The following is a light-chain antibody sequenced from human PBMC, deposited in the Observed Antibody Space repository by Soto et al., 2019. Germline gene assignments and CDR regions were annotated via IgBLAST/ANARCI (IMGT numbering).Light chain of an antibody. Sequence: DIPMTQSPSSLSASVGDRVTITCRASQGISNYLAWYQQKPGKVPKLLIYAASTLQSWLPSRFSGSGSGTDFTLTISSLQPEDVASCYCQKYNSASRTFGQGTKVEIK. CDR3: QKYNSASRT. V-gene: IGKV1-27*01. CDR1: QGISNY. CDR2: AAS. J-gene: IGKJ1*01.